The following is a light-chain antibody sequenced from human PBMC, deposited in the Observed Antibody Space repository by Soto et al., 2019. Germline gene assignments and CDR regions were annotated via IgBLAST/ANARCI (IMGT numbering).Light chain of an antibody. V-gene: IGKV3-20*01. J-gene: IGKJ5*01. CDR3: QQYGRSPF. Sequence: EIVLTQSPGTLSLSPGERATLSCRASQSVSSTFLAWYQQKPGQAPRLLIFGASNRAPDIPGRFTGSGSGTDFTLTISRLEPDDFAMYYCQQYGRSPFFGQGTRLEIK. CDR1: QSVSSTF. CDR2: GAS.